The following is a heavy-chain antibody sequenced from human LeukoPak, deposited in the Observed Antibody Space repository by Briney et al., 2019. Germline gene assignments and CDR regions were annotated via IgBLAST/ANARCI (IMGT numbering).Heavy chain of an antibody. CDR3: ARQYSGYDYYFDY. V-gene: IGHV5-10-1*01. Sequence: GGSLKISCKGSGYTFTNYWISWVRQMPGKRLEWMGRIDPSDSYTNYNPSFRGHITISADKSSSTAYLHWSSLKASDTAMYFCARQYSGYDYYFDYWGQGILVTVSS. J-gene: IGHJ4*02. D-gene: IGHD5-12*01. CDR1: GYTFTNYW. CDR2: IDPSDSYT.